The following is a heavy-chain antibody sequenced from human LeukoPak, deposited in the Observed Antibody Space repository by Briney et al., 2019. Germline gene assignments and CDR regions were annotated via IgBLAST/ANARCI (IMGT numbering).Heavy chain of an antibody. CDR2: ISISGETS. Sequence: GGSLRLSCAASGFTFSDHYMSWMRQAPGKGLEWLSHISISGETSYNADSVKGRFTISRDNAKNSLYLQMNSLRAEDTAVYYCARGAYGSGSYFGYWGQGTLVTVSS. CDR1: GFTFSDHY. V-gene: IGHV3-11*04. D-gene: IGHD3-10*01. J-gene: IGHJ4*02. CDR3: ARGAYGSGSYFGY.